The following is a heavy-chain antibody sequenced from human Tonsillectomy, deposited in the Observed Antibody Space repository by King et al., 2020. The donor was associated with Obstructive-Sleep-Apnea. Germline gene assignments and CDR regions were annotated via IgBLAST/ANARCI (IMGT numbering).Heavy chain of an antibody. Sequence: DVQLVESGGGLVQPGRSLRLSCAVSGFTFDDYAMHWVRQAPGKGLEWVSGISWNSGTIGYVDSVKGRFTISRDNAKNSLYLQMNSLSAEDTALYYCVKGDYGSGQSGGDVWGQGTTVTVSS. CDR1: GFTFDDYA. D-gene: IGHD3-10*01. CDR3: VKGDYGSGQSGGDV. J-gene: IGHJ6*02. V-gene: IGHV3-9*01. CDR2: ISWNSGTI.